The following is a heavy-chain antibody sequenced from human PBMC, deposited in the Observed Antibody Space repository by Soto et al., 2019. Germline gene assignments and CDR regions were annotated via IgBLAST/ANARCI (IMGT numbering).Heavy chain of an antibody. CDR3: ACGPGYTHAYSLDY. J-gene: IGHJ4*02. V-gene: IGHV1-2*04. D-gene: IGHD3-16*01. CDR2: INPNSGGT. Sequence: PSVKGACKASGYIFTDYYLHWVRQAPGQGLEWMGWINPNSGGTNYVQKFQGWVTLTRDTSINTAYMELTRLKSGDAAVYYCACGPGYTHAYSLDYWVQGTMGTFAS. CDR1: GYIFTDYY.